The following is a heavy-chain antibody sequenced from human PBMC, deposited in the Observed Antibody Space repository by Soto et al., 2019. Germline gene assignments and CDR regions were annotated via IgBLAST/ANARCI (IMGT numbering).Heavy chain of an antibody. CDR1: GYIFVNYG. V-gene: IGHV1-18*01. CDR3: AMVDNYVTPTPPAD. CDR2: ISPYSGNT. Sequence: QVQLVQSGDEVRKPGSSVKVSCKASGYIFVNYGIAWVRQAPGQGLEWMGWISPYSGNTHYASKVQGRLTMTTDTATSIAYMDLARLTATDTAVYYFAMVDNYVTPTPPADWGQGTTVTFSS. J-gene: IGHJ6*02. D-gene: IGHD3-16*01.